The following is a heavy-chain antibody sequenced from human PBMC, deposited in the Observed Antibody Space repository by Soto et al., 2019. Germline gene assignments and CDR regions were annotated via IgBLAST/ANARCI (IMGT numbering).Heavy chain of an antibody. CDR1: GGSISSGDYF. J-gene: IGHJ4*02. CDR3: ARERARDRIGYRDYFDY. V-gene: IGHV4-31*03. D-gene: IGHD3-22*01. Sequence: QVQLQESGPGLVKPSQTLSLTCTVCGGSISSGDYFWRWIRQHPGKGLEWIGYIYYSGSTDYNPSLKSRVTISIDTSKNQFSLKLSSVTAADTAVYYCARERARDRIGYRDYFDYWGQGTLVTVSS. CDR2: IYYSGST.